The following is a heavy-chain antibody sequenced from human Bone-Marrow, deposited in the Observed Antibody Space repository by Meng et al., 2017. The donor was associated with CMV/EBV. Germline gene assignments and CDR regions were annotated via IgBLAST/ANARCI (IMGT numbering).Heavy chain of an antibody. V-gene: IGHV4-38-2*02. D-gene: IGHD5-12*01. CDR3: ARDFSGYDSC. J-gene: IGHJ4*02. Sequence: GSLRLSCTVSGGSISSGYYWGWIRQPPGKGLEWIGSIYHSGSTYYNPSLKSRVTISVDTSKNQFSLKLSSVTAADTAVYYCARDFSGYDSCWGQGTLVTVSS. CDR1: GGSISSGYY. CDR2: IYHSGST.